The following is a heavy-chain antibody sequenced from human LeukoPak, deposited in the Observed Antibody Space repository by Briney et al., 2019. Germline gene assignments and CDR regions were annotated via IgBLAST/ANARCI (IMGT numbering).Heavy chain of an antibody. J-gene: IGHJ3*02. D-gene: IGHD3-3*01. V-gene: IGHV5-51*01. Sequence: GESLKISCKGPGYSFTSYWIGWVRQMPGKGLERMGIIYPGDSDTRYSPSFQGRVTISADKSISTAYLQWSSLKASDTAMYYCARHGVNADPGAFDIWGQGTMVTVSS. CDR3: ARHGVNADPGAFDI. CDR1: GYSFTSYW. CDR2: IYPGDSDT.